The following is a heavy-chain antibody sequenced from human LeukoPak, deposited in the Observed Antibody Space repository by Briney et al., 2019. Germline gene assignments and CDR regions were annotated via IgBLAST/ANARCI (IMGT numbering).Heavy chain of an antibody. CDR1: GYTFTSYY. CDR2: INPSGGST. D-gene: IGHD3-22*01. V-gene: IGHV1-46*01. J-gene: IGHJ4*02. CDR3: ARVSDSSGYYGRGLEPYYFDY. Sequence: ASVKVSCKASGYTFTSYYMHWVRQAPGQGLEWMGIINPSGGSTSYAQKFQGRVTMTRDTSTSTVYMELSSLRSEDTAVYYCARVSDSSGYYGRGLEPYYFDYWGQGTLVTVS.